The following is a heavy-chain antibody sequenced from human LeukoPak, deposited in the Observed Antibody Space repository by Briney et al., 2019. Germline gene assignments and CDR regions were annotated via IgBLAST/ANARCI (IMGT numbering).Heavy chain of an antibody. CDR3: ARALGYCSSTSCYEADYYYYYYMDV. J-gene: IGHJ6*03. V-gene: IGHV4-59*01. CDR1: GGSISSYY. CDR2: IYYSGST. Sequence: SQTLSLTCTVSGGSISSYYWSWIRQPPGKGLEWIGYIYYSGSTNYNPSLKSRVTISVDTSKNQFSLKLSSVTAADTAVYYCARALGYCSSTSCYEADYYYYYYMDVWGKGTTVTVSS. D-gene: IGHD2-2*01.